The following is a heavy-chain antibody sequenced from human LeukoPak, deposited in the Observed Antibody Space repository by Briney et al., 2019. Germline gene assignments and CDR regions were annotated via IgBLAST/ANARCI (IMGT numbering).Heavy chain of an antibody. CDR2: IYTSGGT. CDR1: GDSVSSYY. Sequence: SETLSLTCTFSGDSVSSYYWSWIRQPAGKGLEWIGRIYTSGGTNYNPSLTSRVTISLDTSRNQFSLKVTSLTAADTAVYYCARAPIGSHLDYWGPGTLVTVSS. J-gene: IGHJ4*02. CDR3: ARAPIGSHLDY. V-gene: IGHV4-4*07. D-gene: IGHD1-26*01.